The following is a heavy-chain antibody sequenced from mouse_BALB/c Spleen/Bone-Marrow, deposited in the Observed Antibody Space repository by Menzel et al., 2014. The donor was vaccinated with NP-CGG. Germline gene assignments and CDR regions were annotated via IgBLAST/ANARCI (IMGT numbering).Heavy chain of an antibody. V-gene: IGHV1S135*01. CDR2: IDPYNGGT. Sequence: EVKLMESGPELVKPGASVKVYCKASGYAFTSYNMYWVKQSHGKSLEWIGYIDPYNGGTSYNQKFKGKATLTVDKSSSTAYMHLNSLTSEDSAVYYCGSYGSSYGAMDYWVKEPQSPSPQ. D-gene: IGHD1-1*01. J-gene: IGHJ4*01. CDR3: GSYGSSYGAMDY. CDR1: GYAFTSYN.